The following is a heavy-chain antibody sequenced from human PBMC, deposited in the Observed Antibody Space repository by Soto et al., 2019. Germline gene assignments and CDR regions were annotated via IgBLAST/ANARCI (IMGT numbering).Heavy chain of an antibody. CDR2: ISGSGGST. CDR1: GFTFSSYA. V-gene: IGHV3-23*01. J-gene: IGHJ4*02. CDR3: AKARAQYYDFWSGYPVDY. D-gene: IGHD3-3*01. Sequence: PGGSLRLSCAASGFTFSSYAMSWVRQAPGKGLEWVSAISGSGGSTYYADSVKGRFTISRDNSKNTLYLQMNSLRAEDTAVYYCAKARAQYYDFWSGYPVDYWGQGTLVTVPQ.